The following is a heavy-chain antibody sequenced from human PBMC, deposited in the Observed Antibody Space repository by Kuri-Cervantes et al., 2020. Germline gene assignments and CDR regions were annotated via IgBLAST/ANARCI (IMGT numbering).Heavy chain of an antibody. V-gene: IGHV3-30-3*01. CDR3: ARLSLHVDTAMIDY. CDR1: GFTFSSYA. CDR2: ISYDGSNK. D-gene: IGHD5-18*01. Sequence: GESLKISCAASGFTFSSYATHWVRQAPGKGLEWVAVISYDGSNKYYADSVKGRFTISRDNSKNTLYLQMNSLRAEDTAVYYCARLSLHVDTAMIDYWGQGTLVTVSS. J-gene: IGHJ4*02.